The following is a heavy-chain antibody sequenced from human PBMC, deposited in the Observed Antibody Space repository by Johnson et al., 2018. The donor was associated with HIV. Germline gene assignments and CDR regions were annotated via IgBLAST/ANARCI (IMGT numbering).Heavy chain of an antibody. D-gene: IGHD3-22*01. V-gene: IGHV3-9*01. Sequence: VQLVESGGGLVQPGRSLRLSCAASGFTFDDYAMHWVRQAPGKGLEWVSGISWNSGSIGYVDSVKGRFTISRDNAKNSLYLQMNSLRAEDTAVYYCARTRLELSSGYGPFDLWGQGTLVTVSS. CDR1: GFTFDDYA. CDR3: ARTRLELSSGYGPFDL. CDR2: ISWNSGSI. J-gene: IGHJ3*01.